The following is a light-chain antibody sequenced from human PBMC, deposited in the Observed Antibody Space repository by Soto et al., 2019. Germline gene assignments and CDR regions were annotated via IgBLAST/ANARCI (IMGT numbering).Light chain of an antibody. CDR3: AAWDDSLSGFVV. CDR2: SDN. J-gene: IGLJ2*01. Sequence: QSVLTQSPSASGTPGQSVTISCSGSRSNIRSNAVNWYQQLPGTAPKLLIYSDNQRPSGVPERFSGSKSGTSASLVISGLQSEDEADYSCAAWDDSLSGFVVFGGGTKLTVL. V-gene: IGLV1-44*01. CDR1: RSNIRSNA.